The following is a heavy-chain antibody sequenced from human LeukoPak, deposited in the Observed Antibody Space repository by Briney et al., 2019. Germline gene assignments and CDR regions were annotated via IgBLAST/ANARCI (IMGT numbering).Heavy chain of an antibody. CDR3: ARDTVDDFWSGTHDY. D-gene: IGHD3-3*01. Sequence: GGSLRLSCAASGFTFSNYTMNWVRQAPGKGLEWVSSISSSDSYIYYADSVKGRFTISRDNAENSLYLQMNSLRAEDTAVYYCARDTVDDFWSGTHDYWGQGTLVTVSS. CDR2: ISSSDSYI. V-gene: IGHV3-21*06. J-gene: IGHJ4*02. CDR1: GFTFSNYT.